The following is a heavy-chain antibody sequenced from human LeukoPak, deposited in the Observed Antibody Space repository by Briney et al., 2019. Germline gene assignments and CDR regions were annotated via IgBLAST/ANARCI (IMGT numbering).Heavy chain of an antibody. CDR3: TARYCRSTSCYGEYFQR. CDR1: GFTFSSYE. Sequence: GGSLRLSCAASGFTFSSYEMNWVRQAPGKGLEWVSYISSSGSTIYYAAPVKGRFTISRDDSKNTLYLQMNSLKTEDTAVYYCTARYCRSTSCYGEYFQRWGQGTLVTVSS. D-gene: IGHD2-2*01. J-gene: IGHJ1*01. V-gene: IGHV3-48*03. CDR2: ISSSGSTI.